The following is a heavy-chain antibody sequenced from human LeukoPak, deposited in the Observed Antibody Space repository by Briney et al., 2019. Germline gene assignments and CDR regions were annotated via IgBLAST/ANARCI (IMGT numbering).Heavy chain of an antibody. Sequence: SETLSLTCAVSGYSISSGYYWGWIRQPPGKGRGWIGSIYHSGSTYYNPSLKSRVTISVDTSKNQFSLKLSSVTAADTAVYYCARVRGWEEFDYWGQGTLVTVSP. J-gene: IGHJ4*02. V-gene: IGHV4-38-2*01. CDR3: ARVRGWEEFDY. CDR2: IYHSGST. CDR1: GYSISSGYY. D-gene: IGHD6-19*01.